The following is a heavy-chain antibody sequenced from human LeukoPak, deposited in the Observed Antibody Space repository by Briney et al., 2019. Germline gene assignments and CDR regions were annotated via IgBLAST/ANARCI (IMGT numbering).Heavy chain of an antibody. CDR3: AKDSRTDYGDYDWYFDL. D-gene: IGHD4-17*01. J-gene: IGHJ2*01. Sequence: GGSLRLSCAASGFTFSSYAMSRVRQAPGKGLEWVSAISGSGGSTYYADSVKGRFTISRDNSKNTLYLQMNSLRAEDTAVYYCAKDSRTDYGDYDWYFDLWGRGTLVTVSS. CDR1: GFTFSSYA. V-gene: IGHV3-23*01. CDR2: ISGSGGST.